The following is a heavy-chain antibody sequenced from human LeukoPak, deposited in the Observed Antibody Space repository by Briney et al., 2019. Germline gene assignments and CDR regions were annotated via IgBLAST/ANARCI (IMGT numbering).Heavy chain of an antibody. D-gene: IGHD3-3*01. V-gene: IGHV4-34*01. CDR1: GGSFSGYY. Sequence: SETLSLTCAVYGGSFSGYYWSWIRQPPGKGLEWIGSIYYSGSTYYNPSLKSRVTISVDTSKNQFSLKLSSVTAADTAVYYCAALRFLEWLFWYWGQGTLVTVSS. J-gene: IGHJ4*02. CDR3: AALRFLEWLFWY. CDR2: IYYSGST.